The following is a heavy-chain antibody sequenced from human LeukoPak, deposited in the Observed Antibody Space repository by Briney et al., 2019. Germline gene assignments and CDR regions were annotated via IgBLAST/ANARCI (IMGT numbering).Heavy chain of an antibody. Sequence: GGSLRLSCEVSGITVSDKHMSWVRQAPGKGLECVSLIYGGGDTYYADSVKGRFTISRDNSKNTLYLQMNSLRAEDTAVHYCAVLTSGWRFQHWGQGTLVTVSS. J-gene: IGHJ1*01. CDR1: GITVSDKH. CDR2: IYGGGDT. D-gene: IGHD6-19*01. CDR3: AVLTSGWRFQH. V-gene: IGHV3-53*01.